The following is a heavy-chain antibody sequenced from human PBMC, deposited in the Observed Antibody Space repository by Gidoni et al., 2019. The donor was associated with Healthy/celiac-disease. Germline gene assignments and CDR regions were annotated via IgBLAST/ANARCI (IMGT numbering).Heavy chain of an antibody. CDR1: GFTFRSYW. CDR2: IKQDGSEK. D-gene: IGHD6-6*01. V-gene: IGHV3-7*03. CDR3: ARDGAPSSSIAARRSNWFDP. Sequence: EVQLVESGGGLVQPGGSLRLSCAASGFTFRSYWLRWVRQAPGKGLEWVANIKQDGSEKYYVDSVKGRFTISRDNAKNSLYLQMNSLRAEDTAVYYCARDGAPSSSIAARRSNWFDPWGQGTLVTVSS. J-gene: IGHJ5*02.